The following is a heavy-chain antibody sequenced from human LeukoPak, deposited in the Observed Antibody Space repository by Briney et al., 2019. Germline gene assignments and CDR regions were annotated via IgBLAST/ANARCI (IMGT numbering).Heavy chain of an antibody. CDR2: INKSGNT. V-gene: IGHV4-38-2*02. Sequence: SETLSLTCTVSGYSIRTDYYWGWIRQPPGKGPQWIGTINKSGNTYYNPSLRSRVTISVDTSKNQFSLKVRYMTAADTAVYFCARAPLSGTYYTDAFDIWGQGTMVTVSS. CDR3: ARAPLSGTYYTDAFDI. D-gene: IGHD1-26*01. J-gene: IGHJ3*02. CDR1: GYSIRTDYY.